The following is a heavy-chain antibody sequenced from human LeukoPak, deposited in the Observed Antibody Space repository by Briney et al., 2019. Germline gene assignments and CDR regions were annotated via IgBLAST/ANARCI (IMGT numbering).Heavy chain of an antibody. CDR2: ISVTGSTT. CDR3: AKDDYYDSSGYYSFFDY. J-gene: IGHJ4*02. V-gene: IGHV3-23*01. D-gene: IGHD3-22*01. CDR1: GFTFNSYA. Sequence: GGSLRLSCVHSGFTFNSYAMSWVRQAPGQGLEWVSTISVTGSTTYYATSATRLFTISRDNSKNTLYLQMNSLRAEDTAVHYCAKDDYYDSSGYYSFFDYWGQGTLVTVSS.